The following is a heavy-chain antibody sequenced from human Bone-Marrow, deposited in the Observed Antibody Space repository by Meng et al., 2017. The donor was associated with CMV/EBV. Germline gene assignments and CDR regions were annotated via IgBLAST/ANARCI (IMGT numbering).Heavy chain of an antibody. J-gene: IGHJ5*02. Sequence: CAASGFTFSSYGMHWVRQAPGKGLEWVAVIWYDGSNKYYADSVKGRFTISRDNSKNTLYLQMNSLRAEDTAVYYCARGGDRSRWVDPWGQGTLVTVSS. CDR2: IWYDGSNK. V-gene: IGHV3-33*01. CDR1: GFTFSSYG. CDR3: ARGGDRSRWVDP. D-gene: IGHD7-27*01.